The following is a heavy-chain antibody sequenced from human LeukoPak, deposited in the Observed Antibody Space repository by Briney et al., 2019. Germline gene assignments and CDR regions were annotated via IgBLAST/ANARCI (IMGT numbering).Heavy chain of an antibody. Sequence: GGSLRLSCAASGFTFYDYAMHWVRQAPGKGLEWVSGISWNSGSIVYADSVKGRFTISRDNAKNSLYLQMNSLRAEDTALYYCAKEPDGGGYSRFFDYWGQGTLVTVSS. CDR2: ISWNSGSI. CDR3: AKEPDGGGYSRFFDY. D-gene: IGHD5-12*01. CDR1: GFTFYDYA. J-gene: IGHJ4*02. V-gene: IGHV3-9*01.